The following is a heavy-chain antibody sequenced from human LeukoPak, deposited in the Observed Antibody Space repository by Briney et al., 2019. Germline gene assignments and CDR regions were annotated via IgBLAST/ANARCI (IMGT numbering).Heavy chain of an antibody. CDR2: ISAYNGNT. CDR1: GYTFTSYG. CDR3: ASGLLWFGELLYHLDY. J-gene: IGHJ4*02. D-gene: IGHD3-10*01. V-gene: IGHV1-18*04. Sequence: ASVKVSCKASGYTFTSYGISWARQAPGQGLEWMGWISAYNGNTNYAQKLQGRVTMTTDTSTSTAYMELRSLRSDDTAVYYCASGLLWFGELLYHLDYWGQGTLVTVSS.